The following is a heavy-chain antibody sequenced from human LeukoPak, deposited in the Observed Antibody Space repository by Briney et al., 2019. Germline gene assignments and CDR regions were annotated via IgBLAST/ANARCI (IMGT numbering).Heavy chain of an antibody. V-gene: IGHV1-24*01. CDR2: FDPEDGET. CDR3: ATAEGRPRTKDAFDI. Sequence: ASVKVSCKVSGYTLTELSMHWVRQAPGKRLEWMGGFDPEDGETIYAQKFQGRVTMTEDTSTDTAYMELSSLRSEDTAVYYCATAEGRPRTKDAFDIWGQGTMVSVSS. J-gene: IGHJ3*02. CDR1: GYTLTELS. D-gene: IGHD6-25*01.